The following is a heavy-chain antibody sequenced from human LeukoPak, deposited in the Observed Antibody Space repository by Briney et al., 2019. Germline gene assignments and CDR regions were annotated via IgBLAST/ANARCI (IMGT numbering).Heavy chain of an antibody. D-gene: IGHD3-16*02. J-gene: IGHJ4*02. CDR2: ISGSGGTT. Sequence: GGSLRLSCAGSGFSFTSYAMSWVRQAPGKGLEWVSAISGSGGTTFYADSVEGRFTISRDNSKNTLFLQMTSLRAEDTAVYYCATHMGENYDYVWGNYRFNYWGQGTLVTVSS. CDR3: ATHMGENYDYVWGNYRFNY. V-gene: IGHV3-23*01. CDR1: GFSFTSYA.